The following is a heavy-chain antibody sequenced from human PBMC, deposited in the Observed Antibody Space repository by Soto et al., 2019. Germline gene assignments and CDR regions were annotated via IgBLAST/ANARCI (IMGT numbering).Heavy chain of an antibody. Sequence: GGSLRLSCAASGFTFSSYAMSCVRQAPGKGLEWVSAISGSGGSTYYADSVKGRFTISRDNSKNTLYLQMNSLRAEDTAVYYCAKAYYYSIGSLDYWGQGTLVTVSS. J-gene: IGHJ4*02. V-gene: IGHV3-23*01. CDR3: AKAYYYSIGSLDY. CDR2: ISGSGGST. CDR1: GFTFSSYA. D-gene: IGHD3-22*01.